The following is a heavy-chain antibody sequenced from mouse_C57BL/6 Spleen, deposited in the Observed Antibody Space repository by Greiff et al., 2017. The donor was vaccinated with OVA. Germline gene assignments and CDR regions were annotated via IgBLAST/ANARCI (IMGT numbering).Heavy chain of an antibody. J-gene: IGHJ4*01. D-gene: IGHD2-1*01. Sequence: VQLQQSGAELVRPGTSVKVSCKASGYAFTNYLIEWVKQRPGQGLEWIGVINPGSGGTNYNEKFKGKATLTADKSSSTAYMQLSSLTSEDSAVYFCAKEGGNGNPVDYWGQGTSVTVSS. CDR3: AKEGGNGNPVDY. V-gene: IGHV1-54*01. CDR1: GYAFTNYL. CDR2: INPGSGGT.